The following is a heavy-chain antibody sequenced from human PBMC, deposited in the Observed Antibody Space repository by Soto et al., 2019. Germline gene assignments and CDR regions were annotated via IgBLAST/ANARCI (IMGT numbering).Heavy chain of an antibody. CDR3: AKDFRPDGKYDLDY. V-gene: IGHV3-23*01. D-gene: IGHD3-3*01. CDR2: TLSDGGTK. J-gene: IGHJ4*02. CDR1: GFTFAGYA. Sequence: EVQLLESGGGLVQPGGSLRLSCAASGFTFAGYAMNWVRQAPGRGLEWVAGTLSDGGTKYYADTVKGRFTISRDNPKNTLYQEMNSLRVDDTALYYCAKDFRPDGKYDLDYWGQGTLVVVSS.